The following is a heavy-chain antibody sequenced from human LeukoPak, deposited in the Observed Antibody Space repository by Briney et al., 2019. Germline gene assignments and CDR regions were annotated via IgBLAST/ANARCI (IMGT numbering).Heavy chain of an antibody. Sequence: SETLSLTCTVSGGSISSYYWSWIRQPPGKGLEWIGEINHSGSTNYNPSLKSRVTISVDTSKNQFYLKLSSVTAAETAVYYCARAPARPFWSGFDAFDIWGQGTMVTVSS. CDR3: ARAPARPFWSGFDAFDI. CDR2: INHSGST. D-gene: IGHD3-3*01. J-gene: IGHJ3*02. CDR1: GGSISSYY. V-gene: IGHV4-34*01.